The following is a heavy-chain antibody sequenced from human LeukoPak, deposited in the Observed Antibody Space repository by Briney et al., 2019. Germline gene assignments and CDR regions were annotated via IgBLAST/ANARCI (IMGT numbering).Heavy chain of an antibody. Sequence: ASVKVSCKASGYTFTSYGISWVRQAPGQGLEWMGWISAYNGNTNYAQKLQGRVTMTTDTSTSTAYMELRSLRSDDPAVYYCARLAFGGDSYSSYFDYWGQGTLVTGSS. CDR1: GYTFTSYG. V-gene: IGHV1-18*01. D-gene: IGHD2-21*02. CDR2: ISAYNGNT. CDR3: ARLAFGGDSYSSYFDY. J-gene: IGHJ4*02.